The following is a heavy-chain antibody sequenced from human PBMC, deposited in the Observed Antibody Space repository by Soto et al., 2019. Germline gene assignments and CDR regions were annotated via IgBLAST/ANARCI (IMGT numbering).Heavy chain of an antibody. J-gene: IGHJ4*02. CDR2: INPSGGST. CDR1: GYTFTSYY. D-gene: IGHD4-17*01. CDR3: ARVPGDYRFDY. V-gene: IGHV1-46*03. Sequence: GASVKVSCTASGYTFTSYYMHWVRQAPGQGLEWMGIINPSGGSTSYAQKFQGRVTMTRDTSTSTVYMELSSLRSEDTAVYYCARVPGDYRFDYWGQGTLVTVSS.